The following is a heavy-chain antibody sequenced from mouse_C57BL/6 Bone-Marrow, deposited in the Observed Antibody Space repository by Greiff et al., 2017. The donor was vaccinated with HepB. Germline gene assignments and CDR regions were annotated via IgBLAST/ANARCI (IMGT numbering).Heavy chain of an antibody. Sequence: VQLKESGPGLVKPSQSLSLTCSVTGYSITSGYYWNWIRQFPGNKLEWMGYISYDGSNNYNPSLKNRISITRDTSKNQFFLKLNSVTTEDTATYYCARYDYGSSYWYFDVWGTGTTVTVSS. D-gene: IGHD1-1*01. V-gene: IGHV3-6*01. CDR1: GYSITSGYY. CDR3: ARYDYGSSYWYFDV. CDR2: ISYDGSN. J-gene: IGHJ1*03.